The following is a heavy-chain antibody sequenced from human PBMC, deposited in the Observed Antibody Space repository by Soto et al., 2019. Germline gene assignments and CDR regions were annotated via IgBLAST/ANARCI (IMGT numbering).Heavy chain of an antibody. V-gene: IGHV3-15*07. CDR1: GFTFSNAW. CDR2: IKSKTDGGTT. D-gene: IGHD6-19*01. Sequence: EVQLVESGGGLVKPGGSLRLSCAASGFTFSNAWMNWVRQAPGKGLEWVGRIKSKTDGGTTDYAAPVKGRFTISRDDSKNTLYLQMNSLKTEDTAVYYCTTEPLGSGWYYFDYWGQGTLVTVSS. J-gene: IGHJ4*02. CDR3: TTEPLGSGWYYFDY.